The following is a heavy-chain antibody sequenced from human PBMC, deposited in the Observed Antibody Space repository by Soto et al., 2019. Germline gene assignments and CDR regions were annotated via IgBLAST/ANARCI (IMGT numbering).Heavy chain of an antibody. CDR1: GFAFNNYG. D-gene: IGHD2-2*01. CDR2: ISKSDYT. Sequence: GGSLRLSCTVSGFAFNNYGINWVRQAPGKGLEWVSSISKSDYTYYSDSVKGRFTISRDNAKNSVSLQMNTLRVEDTAVYYCAREDSIIIPAVSDFWGQGPMFTVYS. J-gene: IGHJ4*02. V-gene: IGHV3-21*01. CDR3: AREDSIIIPAVSDF.